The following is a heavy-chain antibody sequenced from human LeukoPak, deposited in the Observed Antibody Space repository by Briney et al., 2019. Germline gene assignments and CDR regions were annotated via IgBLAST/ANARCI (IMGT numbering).Heavy chain of an antibody. CDR3: ARDLLTGYTSYYCYYGMDV. CDR1: GGTFSSYA. Sequence: SVKVSCKASGGTFSSYAISWVRQAPGQGLEWMGRTIPILGIANYAQKFQGRVTITADNSTSTAYMELSSLRSEDTAVYYCARDLLTGYTSYYCYYGMDVWGQGTTVTVSS. CDR2: TIPILGIA. D-gene: IGHD3-9*01. V-gene: IGHV1-69*04. J-gene: IGHJ6*02.